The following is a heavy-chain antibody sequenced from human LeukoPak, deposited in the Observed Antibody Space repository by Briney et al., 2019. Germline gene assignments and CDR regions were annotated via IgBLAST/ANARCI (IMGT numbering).Heavy chain of an antibody. Sequence: SETLSLTCTVSGGSISSYYWSWIRQPLGKGLEWIGYIYYSGSTNYNPSLKSRVTISVDTSKNQFSLKLSSVTAADTAVYYCARLLGYCGSTSWLNWFDPWGQGTLVTVSS. CDR3: ARLLGYCGSTSWLNWFDP. CDR2: IYYSGST. J-gene: IGHJ5*02. D-gene: IGHD2-2*01. V-gene: IGHV4-59*01. CDR1: GGSISSYY.